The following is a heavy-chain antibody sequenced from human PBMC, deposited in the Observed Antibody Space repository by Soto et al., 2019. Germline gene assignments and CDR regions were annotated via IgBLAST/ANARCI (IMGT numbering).Heavy chain of an antibody. CDR1: GFTFSSYS. CDR3: AKVYGYSFDY. Sequence: LRLSCAASGFTFSSYSMHWVRQAPGKGLEWVAVLSYDGIKAYYADSVKGRFTISRDNSKNTLYLQMNSLRPDDTAVYYCAKVYGYSFDYWGQGTLVTVSS. CDR2: LSYDGIKA. D-gene: IGHD4-4*01. V-gene: IGHV3-30*18. J-gene: IGHJ4*02.